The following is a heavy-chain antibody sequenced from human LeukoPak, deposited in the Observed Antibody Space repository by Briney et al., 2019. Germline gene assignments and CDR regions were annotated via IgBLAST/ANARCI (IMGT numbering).Heavy chain of an antibody. CDR3: ARDQPTAFDI. CDR1: GFTFSTYA. J-gene: IGHJ3*02. V-gene: IGHV3-30*04. CDR2: VSYDGTNK. Sequence: PGRSLRLSCAASGFTFSTYAMNWVRQAPGKGLEWVAIVSYDGTNKYHVDSVKGRFTISRDNSKNTLYLQMNSLRGEDTAMYYCARDQPTAFDIWGQGTMVTVSS.